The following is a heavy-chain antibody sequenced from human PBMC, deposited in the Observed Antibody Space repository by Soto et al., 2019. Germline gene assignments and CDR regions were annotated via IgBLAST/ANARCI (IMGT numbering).Heavy chain of an antibody. CDR2: IYYSGST. J-gene: IGHJ3*02. V-gene: IGHV4-59*01. D-gene: IGHD5-12*01. CDR3: ARWLQDHIRGAFDI. CDR1: GGSISSYY. Sequence: SGVLSRTCSVSGGSISSYYWSWIRQPPGKGLEWIGYIYYSGSTNYTPSLKSRVTISVDTSKNQFSLKLSSVTAADTAVYYCARWLQDHIRGAFDIWGQGTMVT.